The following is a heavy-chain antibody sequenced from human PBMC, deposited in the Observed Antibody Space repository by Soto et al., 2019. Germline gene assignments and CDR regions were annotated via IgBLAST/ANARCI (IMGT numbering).Heavy chain of an antibody. CDR1: GYRFTAYY. V-gene: IGHV1-2*06. CDR2: MNLVTGCT. J-gene: IGHJ4*02. Sequence: QVQLVQSGAEVTQRGASVRASCAASGYRFTAYYIHCVRQAPGQGLEWMGRMNLVTGCTTYAQKFQGTVTMTRNTSITTAYVEVSSLNSDDTAMDYCARAGIFACLGDSFAFDFWGQGTLVTVSS. CDR3: ARAGIFACLGDSFAFDF. D-gene: IGHD5-18*01.